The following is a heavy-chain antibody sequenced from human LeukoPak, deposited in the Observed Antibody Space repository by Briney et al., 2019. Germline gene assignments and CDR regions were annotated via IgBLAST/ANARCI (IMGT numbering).Heavy chain of an antibody. CDR2: ITDSGST. Sequence: SETLSLTCAVYGESFSGYYWTWIRQPPGKGLEWIGEITDSGSTNYNPSLKSRVTISVDTSKSQFSLKLSSVTAADTAVYYCARGERDSSGYFNWFDPWGQGTLVTVSS. CDR1: GESFSGYY. CDR3: ARGERDSSGYFNWFDP. J-gene: IGHJ5*02. V-gene: IGHV4-34*01. D-gene: IGHD3-22*01.